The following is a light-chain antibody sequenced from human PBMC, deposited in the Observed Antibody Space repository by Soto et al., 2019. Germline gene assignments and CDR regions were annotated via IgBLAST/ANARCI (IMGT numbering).Light chain of an antibody. J-gene: IGLJ2*01. CDR1: NVGSKN. V-gene: IGLV3-9*01. CDR2: RDN. Sequence: SYELTQPLSVSVALGQTARITCGGNNVGSKNVHWYQQKPGQAPVVVIFRDNNRPSGIPEQFSGSNSGNTATLTISRAQAGDEGDYYCQVWDSTTVVFGGGTKLTVL. CDR3: QVWDSTTVV.